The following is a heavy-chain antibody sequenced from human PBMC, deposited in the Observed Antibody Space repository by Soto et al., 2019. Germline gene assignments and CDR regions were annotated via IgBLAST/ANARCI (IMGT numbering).Heavy chain of an antibody. CDR2: IPKDGNVK. Sequence: QVQLVESGGGGVQPGRSLRLSCAASGFTFSSYGMHWVRQAPGKGLEWVAVIPKDGNVKYYAESVKGRFTISRDNAKNTLYLQISGLGAEVTSAYYGTSEVGARYWVQRTLVTVAS. CDR3: TSEVGARY. V-gene: IGHV3-30*03. D-gene: IGHD1-26*01. J-gene: IGHJ4*02. CDR1: GFTFSSYG.